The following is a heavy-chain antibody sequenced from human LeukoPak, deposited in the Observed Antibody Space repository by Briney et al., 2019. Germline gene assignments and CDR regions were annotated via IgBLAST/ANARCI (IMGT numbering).Heavy chain of an antibody. J-gene: IGHJ4*02. CDR1: GFTFSNAW. CDR2: XXSKTDGGTT. V-gene: IGHV3-15*01. D-gene: IGHD2-2*01. CDR3: TTDCSSTSCLFDY. Sequence: GGSLRLSCAASGFTFSNAWMSWVRQAPGKGLXXXXXXXSKTDGGTTDYAAPVKGRFTISRDDSKNTLYLQMNSLKTEDTAVYYCTTDCSSTSCLFDYWGQGTLVTVSS.